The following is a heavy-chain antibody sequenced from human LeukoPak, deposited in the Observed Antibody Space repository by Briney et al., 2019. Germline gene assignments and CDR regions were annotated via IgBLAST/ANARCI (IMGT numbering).Heavy chain of an antibody. CDR2: ISYDGSNK. J-gene: IGHJ6*03. CDR1: GFTFSSYG. CDR3: AKAAGSSHYYYYYMDV. V-gene: IGHV3-30*18. D-gene: IGHD2-2*01. Sequence: GGSLRLSCAASGFTFSSYGMHWVRQAPGKGLEWVAVISYDGSNKYYADSVKGRFTISRDNSKNTLYLQMNSLRAEDTAVYYCAKAAGSSHYYYYYMDVWGKGTTVTVSS.